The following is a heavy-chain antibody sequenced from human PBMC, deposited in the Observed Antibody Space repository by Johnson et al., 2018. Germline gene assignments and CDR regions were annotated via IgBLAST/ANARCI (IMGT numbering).Heavy chain of an antibody. V-gene: IGHV3-15*01. J-gene: IGHJ4*02. Sequence: VQLVESGGGLVKPVGSLRLSCAVSGFMFTNAWMSWFRQAPGKGLEWVGLIKTKGDGGPADYPAPGKGRFTISRDDSKNILYLQMKSLKTEDTAVYYCTTFLRWELEFDYWGQGALVTVSS. D-gene: IGHD1-7*01. CDR1: GFMFTNAW. CDR2: IKTKGDGGPA. CDR3: TTFLRWELEFDY.